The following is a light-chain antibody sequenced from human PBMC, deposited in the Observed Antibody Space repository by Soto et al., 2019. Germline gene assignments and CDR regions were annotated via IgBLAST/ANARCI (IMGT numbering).Light chain of an antibody. V-gene: IGKV3-20*01. CDR1: QSGSSDY. CDR3: QQYRRSSIT. J-gene: IGKJ5*01. Sequence: ESVLTQSPGTLSVSPGERATLSCRASQSGSSDYLAWYQQKHGQAPRLLIYGASSRATGIPDRFSGSGSGTDFTLTITRLEPEDFAVYYCQQYRRSSITFGQGTRLEIK. CDR2: GAS.